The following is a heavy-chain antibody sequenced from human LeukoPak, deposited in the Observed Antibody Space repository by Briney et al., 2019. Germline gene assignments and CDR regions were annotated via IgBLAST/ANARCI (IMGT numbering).Heavy chain of an antibody. D-gene: IGHD5-24*01. CDR3: ARMGRDGYNYGGY. J-gene: IGHJ4*02. V-gene: IGHV4-34*01. CDR2: INHSGST. CDR1: GGSFSGYY. Sequence: PSETLSLTCAVYGGSFSGYYWSWIRQPPGKGLEWMGEINHSGSTNYNPSLKSRVTISVDTSKNQFSLKLSSVTAADTAVYYCARMGRDGYNYGGYWGQGTLVTVSS.